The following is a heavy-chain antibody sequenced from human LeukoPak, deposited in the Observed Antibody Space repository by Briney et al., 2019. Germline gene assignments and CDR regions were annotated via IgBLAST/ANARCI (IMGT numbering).Heavy chain of an antibody. J-gene: IGHJ4*02. CDR1: GGSFSGYY. CDR2: INHSGST. V-gene: IGHV4-34*01. CDR3: ARHYYGSGSTAVFDY. Sequence: SPSETLSLTCAVYGGSFSGYYWSWIRQPPGKGLEWIGEINHSGSTNYNPSLKSRVTISVDTSKNQFSLKLSSVAAADTAVYYCARHYYGSGSTAVFDYWGQGTLVTVSS. D-gene: IGHD3-10*01.